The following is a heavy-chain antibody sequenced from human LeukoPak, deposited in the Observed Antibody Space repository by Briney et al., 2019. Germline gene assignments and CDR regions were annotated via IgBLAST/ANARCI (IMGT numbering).Heavy chain of an antibody. V-gene: IGHV3-53*01. Sequence: TGGSLRLSCAASGFTVSSNYMSWVRQAPGKGLEWVSVIYSGGSTYYADSVKGRFTISRDNSKNTLYLQMNSLRAEDTAVYYCARVNYDYVWGSYRHYYFDYWGQGTLVTVSS. D-gene: IGHD3-16*02. J-gene: IGHJ4*02. CDR3: ARVNYDYVWGSYRHYYFDY. CDR2: IYSGGST. CDR1: GFTVSSNY.